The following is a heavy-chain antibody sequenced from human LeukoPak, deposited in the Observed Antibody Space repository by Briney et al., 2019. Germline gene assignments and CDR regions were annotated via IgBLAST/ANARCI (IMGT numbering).Heavy chain of an antibody. CDR1: GYTFTGYY. D-gene: IGHD4-17*01. J-gene: IGHJ4*02. V-gene: IGHV1-2*04. CDR3: ARRSYYGDYQFDY. CDR2: INPNSGGT. Sequence: ASVKVSCKASGYTFTGYYMHWVRQAPGQGLEWMGWINPNSGGTNYAQKFQGWVTMTRDTSISTAYMELSRLRSDDTAVYYCARRSYYGDYQFDYWGQGTLVTVSS.